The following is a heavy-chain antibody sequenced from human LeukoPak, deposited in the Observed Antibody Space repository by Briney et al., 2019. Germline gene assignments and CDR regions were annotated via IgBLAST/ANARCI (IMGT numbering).Heavy chain of an antibody. CDR2: IYSGGST. J-gene: IGHJ3*02. V-gene: IGHV3-53*01. CDR3: ARGVTVTTVSGDAFDI. Sequence: PGGSLRLSCAASGFTVSSNYMTWVRQAPGKGLEWVSVIYSGGSTYYADSVKGRFTISRDNSKNTLSLQMNSLRAEDTAVYYCARGVTVTTVSGDAFDIWGQGTMVTVSS. CDR1: GFTVSSNY. D-gene: IGHD4-17*01.